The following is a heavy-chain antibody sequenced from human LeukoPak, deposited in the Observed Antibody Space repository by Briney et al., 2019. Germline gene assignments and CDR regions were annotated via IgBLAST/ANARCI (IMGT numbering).Heavy chain of an antibody. CDR1: GYTFTSYD. CDR3: ARVTREYDYVWGSYRYHQAFDI. D-gene: IGHD3-16*02. V-gene: IGHV1-8*01. Sequence: GASVKVSCKASGYTFTSYDINWVRQATGQGLEWMGWMNPNSGNTGYAQKFQGRVTMTRNTSISTAYMELSSLRSEDTAVYYCARVTREYDYVWGSYRYHQAFDIWGQGTMVTVSS. J-gene: IGHJ3*02. CDR2: MNPNSGNT.